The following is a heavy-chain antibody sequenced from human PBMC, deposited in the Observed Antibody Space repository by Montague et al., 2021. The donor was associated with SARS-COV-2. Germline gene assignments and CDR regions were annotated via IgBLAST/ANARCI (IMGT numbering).Heavy chain of an antibody. CDR3: ARGPTNNIGMVATRLDY. V-gene: IGHV4-34*01. Sequence: SETRSLTCAVCGGSFSGYYWNWIRQPPGKGLEWIGEINHSGSTNYNPSLKSRVTMSVDTSNNQFSLKLTSVTAADTAVYYCARGPTNNIGMVATRLDYWGQGTLVTVSS. CDR1: GGSFSGYY. J-gene: IGHJ4*02. CDR2: INHSGST. D-gene: IGHD5-12*01.